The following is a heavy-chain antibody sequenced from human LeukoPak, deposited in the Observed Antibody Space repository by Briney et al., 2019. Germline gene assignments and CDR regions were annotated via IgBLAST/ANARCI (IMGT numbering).Heavy chain of an antibody. J-gene: IGHJ2*01. CDR2: ISADSNTI. CDR3: ARDRAAPTWFFDL. D-gene: IGHD2-15*01. Sequence: GGSLRLSYAASGFTFSIYSMNWVRQAPGEGLEWLSYISADSNTIYYADSVKGRFTISRDNAKTSLYLQMNTLRDEDTAVYYCARDRAAPTWFFDLWGRGTLVLVSS. CDR1: GFTFSIYS. V-gene: IGHV3-48*02.